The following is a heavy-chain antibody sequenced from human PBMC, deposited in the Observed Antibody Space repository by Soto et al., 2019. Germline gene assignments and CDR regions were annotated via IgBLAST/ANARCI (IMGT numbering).Heavy chain of an antibody. CDR1: GFTFSDYY. Sequence: GGSLRLSCAASGFTFSDYYMSWIRQAPGKGLEWVSYISSSGSTIYYADSVKGRFTISRDNAKNSLYLQMNSLRAEDTAVYYCARVMNSGYDFLDFHIVWASFDYWGQGTLVTVSS. J-gene: IGHJ4*02. V-gene: IGHV3-11*01. CDR3: ARVMNSGYDFLDFHIVWASFDY. D-gene: IGHD5-12*01. CDR2: ISSSGSTI.